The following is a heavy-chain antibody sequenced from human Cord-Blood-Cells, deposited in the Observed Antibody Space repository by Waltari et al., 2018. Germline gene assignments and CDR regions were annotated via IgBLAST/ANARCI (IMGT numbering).Heavy chain of an antibody. Sequence: QVQLQQWGAGLLKPSDTLSLTCAVYGWSFRCYSWDWIREPPGKGLGWMGEINRSGSTNYNPSLKSRVTISVDTSKNQFSLKLSSVTAADTAVYYCARVLRFLEWLFDYWGQGTLVTVSS. D-gene: IGHD3-3*01. V-gene: IGHV4-34*01. CDR2: INRSGST. CDR3: ARVLRFLEWLFDY. CDR1: GWSFRCYS. J-gene: IGHJ4*02.